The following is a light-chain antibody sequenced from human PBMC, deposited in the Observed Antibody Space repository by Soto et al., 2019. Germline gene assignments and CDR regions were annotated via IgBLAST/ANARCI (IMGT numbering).Light chain of an antibody. CDR1: QSVSSN. Sequence: EIVMTQSPATLSVSPGERATLSCRASQSVSSNLAWYQHEPGQAPRLLIYGASTRATGIPARFSGSGSGTEFTLTISSLQSEDFAVYYCQQYNNWPLYTFGQGTKLEIK. CDR3: QQYNNWPLYT. CDR2: GAS. J-gene: IGKJ2*01. V-gene: IGKV3-15*01.